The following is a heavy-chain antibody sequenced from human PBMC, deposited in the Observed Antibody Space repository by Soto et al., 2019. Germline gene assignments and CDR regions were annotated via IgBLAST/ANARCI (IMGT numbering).Heavy chain of an antibody. V-gene: IGHV1-69*01. D-gene: IGHD6-13*01. CDR2: IIPYYNTL. Sequence: QAQVVQSGAEVRKPGSSVKLSCKASEGTFNSYAITWVRQAPGQGLEWMGGIIPYYNTLNYARKFQDRVTITAHDSTNTVYMELSSLRSYDTSVYFYASGASPWYPYFFDSWAQRALVTVSS. CDR1: EGTFNSYA. CDR3: ASGASPWYPYFFDS. J-gene: IGHJ4*02.